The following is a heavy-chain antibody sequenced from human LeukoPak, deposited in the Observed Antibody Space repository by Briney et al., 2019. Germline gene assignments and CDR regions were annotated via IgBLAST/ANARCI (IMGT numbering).Heavy chain of an antibody. V-gene: IGHV1-2*06. Sequence: ASVKVSCKASGYIFADYYMHWVRQAPGQELGWMGRINPNSGGTNYAQKFQGRVTMTRDTSISTAYMELSRLRSDDTAVYYCARDTAGYFDYWGQGTLVTVSS. D-gene: IGHD5-18*01. CDR1: GYIFADYY. CDR3: ARDTAGYFDY. CDR2: INPNSGGT. J-gene: IGHJ4*02.